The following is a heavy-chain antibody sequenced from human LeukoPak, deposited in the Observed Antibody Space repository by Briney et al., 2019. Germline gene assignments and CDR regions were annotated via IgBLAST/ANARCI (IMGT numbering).Heavy chain of an antibody. CDR1: GVTLSSYA. CDR3: AKGDFWSGYSFS. D-gene: IGHD3-3*01. J-gene: IGHJ1*01. CDR2: ISDNGGTT. V-gene: IGHV3-23*01. Sequence: GGSLRLSCAASGVTLSSYAMSWARQAPGKGLEWVSGISDNGGTTLYGDSVKGRLTISRDNSKNTLYLQINSLRAEDTAVYYCAKGDFWSGYSFSWGQGTLVTVSS.